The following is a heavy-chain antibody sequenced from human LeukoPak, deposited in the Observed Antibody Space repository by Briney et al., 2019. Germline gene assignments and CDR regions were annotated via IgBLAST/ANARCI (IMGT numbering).Heavy chain of an antibody. J-gene: IGHJ4*02. CDR2: ISSSGSYI. D-gene: IGHD6-19*01. CDR1: GFTFSSYS. Sequence: GGSLRLSCAASGFTFSSYSMNWVRQAPGKGLEWVSYISSSGSYIYYADSVKGRFTISRDNAKNSLYLQMSSLRVEDTAVYYCARDRGGSGWYDYWGQGTLVSVSS. V-gene: IGHV3-21*01. CDR3: ARDRGGSGWYDY.